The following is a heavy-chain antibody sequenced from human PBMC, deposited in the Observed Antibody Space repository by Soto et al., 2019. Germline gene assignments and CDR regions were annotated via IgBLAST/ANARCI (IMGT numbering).Heavy chain of an antibody. J-gene: IGHJ4*02. V-gene: IGHV1-2*02. D-gene: IGHD2-21*02. CDR3: ARGGHIAVVTDSFDS. CDR1: GYTFADYD. CDR2: INPNSGGS. Sequence: ASVKVSCKASGYTFADYDIHWVRQAPGQGLEWMGWINPNSGGSTYAQKFLGRVTMTMDSSTSTVFMELTSLRSADTAVYYCARGGHIAVVTDSFDSWGQGTLVTVSS.